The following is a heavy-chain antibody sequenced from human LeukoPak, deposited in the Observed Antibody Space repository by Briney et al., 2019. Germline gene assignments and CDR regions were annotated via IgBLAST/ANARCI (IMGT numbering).Heavy chain of an antibody. V-gene: IGHV4-59*01. D-gene: IGHD3-10*01. CDR3: ARGHLGLSP. CDR1: GGSISGYS. Sequence: SETLSLTCTVSGGSISGYSWTWIRQPPGQGLEWIGYFHNSRTTSYNPSLTGRVIISVDTAMDQISLKLNSVTAADTAVYYCARGHLGLSPWGQGTLVTVSS. CDR2: FHNSRTT. J-gene: IGHJ5*02.